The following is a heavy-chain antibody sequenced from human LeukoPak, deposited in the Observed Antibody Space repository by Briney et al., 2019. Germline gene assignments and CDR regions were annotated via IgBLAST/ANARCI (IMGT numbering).Heavy chain of an antibody. CDR2: IYPGDSDT. J-gene: IGHJ4*02. CDR1: GYSFTNYW. D-gene: IGHD2-15*01. CDR3: ARGTPGSGPPLSLDY. V-gene: IGHV5-51*01. Sequence: GESLKISCKGSGYSFTNYWIGWVRQMPGKGLEWMGIIYPGDSDTRYSPSLQGQVTISADKSTSTAYLQWSSLKASDTAMYYCARGTPGSGPPLSLDYWGQGTLVTVSS.